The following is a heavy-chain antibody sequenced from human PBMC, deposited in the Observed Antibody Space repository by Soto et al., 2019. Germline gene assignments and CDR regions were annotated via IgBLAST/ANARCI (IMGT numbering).Heavy chain of an antibody. CDR3: ARPWGHYYYYYYMDV. CDR2: ISSSSSYI. CDR1: GFTFISHS. D-gene: IGHD7-27*01. Sequence: AGGPHRHSNASAGFTFISHSMNWIRQAPGKGLEWVSSISSSSSYIYYADSVKGRFTISRDNAKNSLYLQMNSLRAEDTAVYYCARPWGHYYYYYYMDVWGKGTTVTVSS. V-gene: IGHV3-21*01. J-gene: IGHJ6*03.